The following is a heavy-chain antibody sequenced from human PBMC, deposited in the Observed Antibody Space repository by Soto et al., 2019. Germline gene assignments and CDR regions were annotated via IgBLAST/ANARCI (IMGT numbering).Heavy chain of an antibody. J-gene: IGHJ4*02. CDR1: GFTFSGQA. D-gene: IGHD3-22*01. CDR2: ISGSGGTT. CDR3: AKIYYDSSGFYSGQYYFDS. Sequence: GGFLRLSCAASGFTFSGQAMSWVRQAPGRGLEWVSVISGSGGTTYYADSVKGRFTVSRDNSKNSLYLQMNSLSAEDTAIYYCAKIYYDSSGFYSGQYYFDSWGQGTLVTVSS. V-gene: IGHV3-23*01.